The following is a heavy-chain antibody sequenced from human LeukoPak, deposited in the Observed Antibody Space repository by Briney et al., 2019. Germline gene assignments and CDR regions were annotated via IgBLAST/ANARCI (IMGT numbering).Heavy chain of an antibody. Sequence: GGSLRLSCAASGFTFSSYAMSWVRQAPGKGLEWVSAISGSGGSTYYADSVKGRFTISRDNSKNTLYLQMNSLRAEDTAVYYCAKDGSRRYYYDSSGLVFDYWGQGTLVTVSS. CDR2: ISGSGGST. D-gene: IGHD3-22*01. CDR1: GFTFSSYA. V-gene: IGHV3-23*01. J-gene: IGHJ4*02. CDR3: AKDGSRRYYYDSSGLVFDY.